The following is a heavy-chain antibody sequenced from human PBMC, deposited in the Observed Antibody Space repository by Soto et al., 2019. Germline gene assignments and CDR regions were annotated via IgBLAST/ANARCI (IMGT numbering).Heavy chain of an antibody. J-gene: IGHJ3*02. D-gene: IGHD6-6*01. V-gene: IGHV1-8*01. CDR1: GYTFTSDD. CDR2: MNPNSGNT. CDR3: ARVLSRSYSSSPMDAFDI. Sequence: ASVKVSCKASGYTFTSDDINWVRQVTGQGREWMGWMNPNSGNTGDAQKFQGRVTMTRNTSISTAYMELSSLRSDDTAVYYCARVLSRSYSSSPMDAFDIWCQGTMGTVSS.